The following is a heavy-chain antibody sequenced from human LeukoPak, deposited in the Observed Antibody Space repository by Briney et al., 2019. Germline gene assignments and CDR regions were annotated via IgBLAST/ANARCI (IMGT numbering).Heavy chain of an antibody. J-gene: IGHJ4*02. Sequence: GGSLRLSCAASGFTFTSYSMNWVRQAPGKGLEWVSTISGGGGSTYYADSVKGRFTISRDNSKNTLYLQVNSLRAEDTAVYYCAKDGGLWVSAHWGDSWGRGTLVTVSS. D-gene: IGHD7-27*01. V-gene: IGHV3-23*01. CDR3: AKDGGLWVSAHWGDS. CDR2: ISGGGGST. CDR1: GFTFTSYS.